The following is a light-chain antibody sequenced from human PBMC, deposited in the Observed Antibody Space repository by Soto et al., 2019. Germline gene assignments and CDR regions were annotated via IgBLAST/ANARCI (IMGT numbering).Light chain of an antibody. J-gene: IGKJ1*01. CDR3: QQYGSSSTWT. CDR2: GAS. CDR1: QRVKNN. Sequence: EIVMTQSPATLSLSPGERATLSCRASQRVKNNFAWYQQKPGQAPRLLIYGASTRATGVPARFSRSASGTEFTLTISSLQSEDFAVYYCQQYGSSSTWTFGQGTKVEIK. V-gene: IGKV3-15*01.